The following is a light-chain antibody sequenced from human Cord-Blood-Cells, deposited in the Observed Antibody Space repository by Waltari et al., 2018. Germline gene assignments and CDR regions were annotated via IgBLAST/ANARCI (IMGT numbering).Light chain of an antibody. CDR1: QGISSY. CDR2: AAS. J-gene: IGKJ3*01. Sequence: IQLTQSPSSLSASVGDRVTITCRSSQGISSYLAWYQQKPGKAPKLLIYAASTLESVVPARFSGSGSGTDFTLTISSLQPEDFATYYCQQLNSYPFTFGPGTKVDIK. CDR3: QQLNSYPFT. V-gene: IGKV1-9*01.